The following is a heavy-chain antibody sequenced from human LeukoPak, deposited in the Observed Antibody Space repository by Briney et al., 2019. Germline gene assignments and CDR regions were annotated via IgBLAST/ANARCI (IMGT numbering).Heavy chain of an antibody. CDR3: ARGSYCSSPTCREFYYYYGMDV. Sequence: SETLSLTCAVYGGSLSGYYWSWIRQPPGKGLEWIGEINHSGSTNYNPSLKSRVTISVDTSKNQFSLKLSSVTAADTAVYYCARGSYCSSPTCREFYYYYGMDVWGQGTTVTVSS. CDR2: INHSGST. V-gene: IGHV4-34*01. J-gene: IGHJ6*02. D-gene: IGHD2-2*01. CDR1: GGSLSGYY.